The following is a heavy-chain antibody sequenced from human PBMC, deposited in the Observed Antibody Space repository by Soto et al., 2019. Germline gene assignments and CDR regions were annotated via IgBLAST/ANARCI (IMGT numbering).Heavy chain of an antibody. J-gene: IGHJ4*02. Sequence: SETLSLTCAVSGDSISSGGYSWSWVRQSSGKGLEWIGYIYHSGNTYYNPSLKSRVTISVDRSKNQFSLNLSSVTAADTAMYYCARGSLGFGGGHFDYWGQGTLVTVSS. CDR3: ARGSLGFGGGHFDY. CDR2: IYHSGNT. CDR1: GDSISSGGYS. D-gene: IGHD3-16*01. V-gene: IGHV4-30-2*06.